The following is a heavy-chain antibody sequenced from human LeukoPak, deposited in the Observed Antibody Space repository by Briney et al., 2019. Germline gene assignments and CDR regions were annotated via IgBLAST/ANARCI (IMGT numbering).Heavy chain of an antibody. J-gene: IGHJ5*02. Sequence: GESLKISCKGSGYSFTSYWIGWVRQMPGKGLEWMGIIYPGDSDTRYSPSFRGQVTISADKSISTAYLQWSSLKASDTAMYYCARPRIGYSSSWYMGWFDPWGQGTLVTVSS. CDR2: IYPGDSDT. V-gene: IGHV5-51*01. D-gene: IGHD6-13*01. CDR3: ARPRIGYSSSWYMGWFDP. CDR1: GYSFTSYW.